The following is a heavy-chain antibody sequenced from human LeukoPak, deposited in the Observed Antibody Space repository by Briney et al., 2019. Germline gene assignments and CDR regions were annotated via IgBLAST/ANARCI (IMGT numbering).Heavy chain of an antibody. CDR3: ARGTPGSYLGY. Sequence: ASVKVSCKASGYTFTAYYLHWVRQAPGQGLEWMGWINPNSGGTDYAQKFKGWVTLTRDTSINTTYMELSRLASDVTAVYFCARGTPGSYLGYWGQGTLVTVSS. D-gene: IGHD3-16*02. V-gene: IGHV1-2*04. CDR2: INPNSGGT. J-gene: IGHJ4*02. CDR1: GYTFTAYY.